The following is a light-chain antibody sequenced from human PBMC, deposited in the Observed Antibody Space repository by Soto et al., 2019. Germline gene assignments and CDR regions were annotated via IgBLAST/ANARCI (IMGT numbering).Light chain of an antibody. CDR1: XGHSSYA. CDR2: LNSDGSH. CDR3: QTWGTGVPV. V-gene: IGLV4-69*01. J-gene: IGLJ2*01. Sequence: QPVLTQSPSASASLGASVKLXXXXXXGHSSYAIAWHQQQPEKGPRYLMKLNSDGSHSKGDGIPDRFSGSSSGAERYLTISSLQSEDEADYYCQTWGTGVPVFGGGTKLTVL.